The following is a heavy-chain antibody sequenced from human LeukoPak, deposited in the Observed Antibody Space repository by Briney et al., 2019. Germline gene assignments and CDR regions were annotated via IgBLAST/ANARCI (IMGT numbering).Heavy chain of an antibody. J-gene: IGHJ4*02. D-gene: IGHD3-22*01. Sequence: GGSLRLSCAASGFTFSSYAMHWVRQAPGKGLEWVAVISYDGSNKYYADSVKGRFTISRDNSKNTLYLQMNSLRAEDTAVYYCARGGYYYDSSGYLDYWGQGTLVTVSS. V-gene: IGHV3-30*04. CDR2: ISYDGSNK. CDR3: ARGGYYYDSSGYLDY. CDR1: GFTFSSYA.